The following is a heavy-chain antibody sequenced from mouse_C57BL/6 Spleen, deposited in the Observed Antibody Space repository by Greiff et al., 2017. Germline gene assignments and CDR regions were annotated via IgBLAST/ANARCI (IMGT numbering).Heavy chain of an antibody. J-gene: IGHJ3*01. D-gene: IGHD2-5*01. CDR3: AREGSNYEDAWFAY. Sequence: LVESGPELVKPGASVKISCKASGYAFSSSWMNWVKQRPGQGLEWIGRIYPGDGDTNYNGKFKGKATLTADKSSSTAYMQLSSLTSEDSAVYFCAREGSNYEDAWFAYRGQGTLVTVSA. CDR1: GYAFSSSW. CDR2: IYPGDGDT. V-gene: IGHV1-82*01.